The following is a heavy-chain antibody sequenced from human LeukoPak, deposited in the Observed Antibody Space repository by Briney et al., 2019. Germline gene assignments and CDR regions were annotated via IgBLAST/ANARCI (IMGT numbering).Heavy chain of an antibody. J-gene: IGHJ4*02. D-gene: IGHD1-26*01. Sequence: GGSLRLSCAASGFTFSSYAMSWVRQAPGKGLGWVSGISGAGGSTYYADSVKGRFTISRDNSKDTLYLQMNSLRAEDTAVYYCATDRNSGKYYDYWGQGTLVTVSS. CDR3: ATDRNSGKYYDY. CDR2: ISGAGGST. CDR1: GFTFSSYA. V-gene: IGHV3-23*01.